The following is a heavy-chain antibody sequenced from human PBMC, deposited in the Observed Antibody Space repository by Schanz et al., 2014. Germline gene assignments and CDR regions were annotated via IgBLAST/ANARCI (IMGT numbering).Heavy chain of an antibody. D-gene: IGHD3-16*02. V-gene: IGHV3-23*01. CDR1: GFSLTTYA. CDR2: ISSGGGST. CDR3: ARVKYSTITTCYRTETEGIYYMDV. Sequence: EVQLLESGGGLAQPGGSLRLSCASSGFSLTTYATSWVRQAPGKGLEWASSISSGGGSTDYADSLNGRFTISRDNSKNTLYLQMKSLRAEDTAVYYCARVKYSTITTCYRTETEGIYYMDVWGRGTTVAVSS. J-gene: IGHJ6*03.